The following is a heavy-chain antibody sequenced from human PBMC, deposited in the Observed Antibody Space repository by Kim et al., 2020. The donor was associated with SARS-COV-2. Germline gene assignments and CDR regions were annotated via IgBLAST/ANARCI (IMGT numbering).Heavy chain of an antibody. V-gene: IGHV4-31*02. D-gene: IGHD3-3*01. CDR3: GRSTLWSGFY. Sequence: STYYTPSLKSRVTISVDPSKNQFSLKLSSVTAADTAVYYCGRSTLWSGFYWGQGTLVTVSS. CDR2: ST. J-gene: IGHJ4*02.